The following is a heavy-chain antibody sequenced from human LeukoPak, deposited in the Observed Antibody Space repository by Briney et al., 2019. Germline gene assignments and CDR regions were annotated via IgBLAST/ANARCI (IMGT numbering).Heavy chain of an antibody. J-gene: IGHJ4*02. Sequence: PSETLFLTCTVAGGSISSSSYYWGWISQPPGKGLEWIGSIYYSGSTYYNPSLKSRVTISVDTSKNQFSLKLSSVTAADTAVYYCARGLQLHRLSFDYWGQGTLVTVSS. CDR1: GGSISSSSYY. V-gene: IGHV4-39*07. D-gene: IGHD1-1*01. CDR2: IYYSGST. CDR3: ARGLQLHRLSFDY.